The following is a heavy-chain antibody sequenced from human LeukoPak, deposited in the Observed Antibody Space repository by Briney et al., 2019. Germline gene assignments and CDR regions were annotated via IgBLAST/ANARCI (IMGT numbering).Heavy chain of an antibody. J-gene: IGHJ4*02. CDR1: GGSISSGGYY. CDR3: ASGIARSDYDSSGFKFDY. D-gene: IGHD3-22*01. Sequence: SQTLSLTCTVSGGSISSGGYYWSWIRQHPGKGLEWIGYIYYSGSTYYNPSLKSRVTISVDTSKNQCSLKLSSVTAADTAVYYCASGIARSDYDSSGFKFDYWGQGTLVTVSS. V-gene: IGHV4-31*03. CDR2: IYYSGST.